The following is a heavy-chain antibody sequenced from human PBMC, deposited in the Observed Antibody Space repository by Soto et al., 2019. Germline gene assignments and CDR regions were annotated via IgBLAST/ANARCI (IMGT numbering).Heavy chain of an antibody. D-gene: IGHD2-2*01. CDR2: INPNSGGT. CDR3: ASPRDQLLSGYYYYHGMDV. Sequence: ASVKVSCKASGYTFTGYYMHWVRQAPGQGLEWMGWINPNSGGTNYAQKFQGRVTMTRDTSISTAYMELSRLRSDDTAVYYCASPRDQLLSGYYYYHGMDVWGQGTTVTVSS. CDR1: GYTFTGYY. J-gene: IGHJ6*02. V-gene: IGHV1-2*02.